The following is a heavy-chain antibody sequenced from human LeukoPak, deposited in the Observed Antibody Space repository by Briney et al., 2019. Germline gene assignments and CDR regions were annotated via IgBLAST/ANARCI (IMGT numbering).Heavy chain of an antibody. V-gene: IGHV3-30-3*01. Sequence: GGSLRLSCAASGFTFSSSAMSWVRQAPGKGLEWVAIISYDGSTKSYADSVKGRFTISGDNSKNTVYLQMNSLKTEDTAVYYCARDWWGYSSSWGLFDYWGQGTLVTVSS. CDR1: GFTFSSSA. D-gene: IGHD6-13*01. J-gene: IGHJ4*02. CDR3: ARDWWGYSSSWGLFDY. CDR2: ISYDGSTK.